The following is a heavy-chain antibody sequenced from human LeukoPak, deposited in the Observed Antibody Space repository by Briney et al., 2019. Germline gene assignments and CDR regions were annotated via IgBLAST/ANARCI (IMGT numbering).Heavy chain of an antibody. V-gene: IGHV3-30*02. J-gene: IGHJ4*02. CDR3: AKDAGYCSSTSCYGYFDY. D-gene: IGHD2-2*01. Sequence: GGSLRLSCAASGFTFSSYGMHWVRQAPGKGLEWVAFIRYDGSNKYYADSVKGRFTISRDNSKNTLYLQMNSLRAEDTAVYYCAKDAGYCSSTSCYGYFDYWGQGTLVTVSS. CDR1: GFTFSSYG. CDR2: IRYDGSNK.